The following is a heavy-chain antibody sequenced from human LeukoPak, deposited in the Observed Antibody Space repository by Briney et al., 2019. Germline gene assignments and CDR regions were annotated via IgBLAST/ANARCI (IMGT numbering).Heavy chain of an antibody. CDR1: GYTFTGYY. D-gene: IGHD3-22*01. V-gene: IGHV1-2*02. CDR2: INPNSGGT. Sequence: ASVEVSCKASGYTFTGYYMHWVRQAPGQGLEWMGWINPNSGGTNYAQKFQGRVTMTRDMSISTAYMELSRLRSDDTAVYYCARAGDYYDSSGYPRGGWFDPWGQGTLVTVSS. CDR3: ARAGDYYDSSGYPRGGWFDP. J-gene: IGHJ5*02.